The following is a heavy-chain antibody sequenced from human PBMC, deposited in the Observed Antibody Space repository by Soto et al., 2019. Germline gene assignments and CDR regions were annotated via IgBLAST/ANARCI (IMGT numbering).Heavy chain of an antibody. CDR2: ISYDGSNK. D-gene: IGHD3-9*01. J-gene: IGHJ6*02. CDR3: AKDLGRYFDWLLSGPLYYGMDV. Sequence: GGSLRLSCAASGFTFSSYGMHWVRQAPGKGLEWVAVISYDGSNKYYADSVKGRFTISRDNSKNTLYLQMNSLRAEDTAVYYCAKDLGRYFDWLLSGPLYYGMDVWGQGTTVTVSS. CDR1: GFTFSSYG. V-gene: IGHV3-30*18.